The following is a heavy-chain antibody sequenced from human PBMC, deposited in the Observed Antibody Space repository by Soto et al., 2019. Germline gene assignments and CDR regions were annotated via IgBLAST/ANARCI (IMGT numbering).Heavy chain of an antibody. Sequence: PWGPLILSCSASEFTFIIYGMSWVRQAPGKGLEGVSTVSTGAETTDYADSVKGRFTISRDNSKNTLNLQMNSLRVEDTALYYCASTYSSEGWYFDYWGQGTLVTVS. CDR1: EFTFIIYG. D-gene: IGHD6-25*01. CDR3: ASTYSSEGWYFDY. CDR2: VSTGAETT. J-gene: IGHJ4*02. V-gene: IGHV3-23*01.